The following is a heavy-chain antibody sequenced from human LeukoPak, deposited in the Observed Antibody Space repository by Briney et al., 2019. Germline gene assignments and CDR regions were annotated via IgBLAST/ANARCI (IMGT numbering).Heavy chain of an antibody. CDR3: ERDPGIAARGAFDY. J-gene: IGHJ4*02. D-gene: IGHD6-6*01. CDR1: GGTFSSYA. CDR2: IIPIFGTA. Sequence: VASVKVSCKASGGTFSSYAISWVRQAPGQGLEWMGRIIPIFGTANYAQKFQGRVTITTDESTSTAYMELSSVRSEDTAVYYCERDPGIAARGAFDYSGQGTLVTVYS. V-gene: IGHV1-69*05.